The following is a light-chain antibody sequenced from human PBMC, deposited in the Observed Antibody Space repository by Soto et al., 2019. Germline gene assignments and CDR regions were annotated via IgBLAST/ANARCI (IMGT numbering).Light chain of an antibody. Sequence: EIVLTQSPGTLSLSAGERATLSCRASQSFSSSYLAWYQLKPGQAPRLLIYGASSRATGIPDRFSGSGSGTDFTLTISRLDPEDFAVYFCQQYGSSPRTFGQGTKVDI. CDR3: QQYGSSPRT. CDR2: GAS. J-gene: IGKJ1*01. V-gene: IGKV3-20*01. CDR1: QSFSSSY.